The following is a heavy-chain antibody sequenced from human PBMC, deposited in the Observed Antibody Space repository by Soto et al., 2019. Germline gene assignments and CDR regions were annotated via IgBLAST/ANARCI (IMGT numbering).Heavy chain of an antibody. V-gene: IGHV3-30*03. CDR1: GFTFSSYG. Sequence: QVQVVESGGGVVQPGRSLRLSCAASGFTFSSYGMQWVRQAPGKGLEWVALISNDGSNTYYGDPVKGRFTISRDTSKNTLYLQMNSLRAEDTAVYYCAAGYSFGDYWGQGALVTVSS. CDR3: AAGYSFGDY. J-gene: IGHJ4*02. D-gene: IGHD5-18*01. CDR2: ISNDGSNT.